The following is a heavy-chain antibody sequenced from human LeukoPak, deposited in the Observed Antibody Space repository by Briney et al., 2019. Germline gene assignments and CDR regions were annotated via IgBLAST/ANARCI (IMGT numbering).Heavy chain of an antibody. CDR2: MYYYGAT. Sequence: SETLSLTCTVSGGSLSSHYWSWIRQPPGKGLRWIGNMYYYGATNYTPSLKSRVTMSIDTSKNQFSLKLISVTAADTAVYYCAGHTDGTTKDVWGLGTLVSVSS. J-gene: IGHJ2*01. D-gene: IGHD1-7*01. CDR1: GGSLSSHY. CDR3: AGHTDGTTKDV. V-gene: IGHV4-59*08.